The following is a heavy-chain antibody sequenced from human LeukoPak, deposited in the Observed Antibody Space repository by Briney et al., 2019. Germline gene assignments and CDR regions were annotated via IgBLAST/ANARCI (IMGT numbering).Heavy chain of an antibody. D-gene: IGHD1-26*01. V-gene: IGHV3-7*05. Sequence: PSGSLRLSCAASGFTFSSYWMSWVRQAPGKGLEWVANIKQDGSEKYYVDSVKGRFTISRDNAKNSLYQQMNSLRAEDTAVYYCASYSGRYYAAFDIWGQGTMVTVSS. CDR3: ASYSGRYYAAFDI. J-gene: IGHJ3*02. CDR2: IKQDGSEK. CDR1: GFTFSSYW.